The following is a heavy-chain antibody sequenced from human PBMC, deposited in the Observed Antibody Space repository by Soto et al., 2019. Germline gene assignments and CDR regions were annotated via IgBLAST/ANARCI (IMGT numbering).Heavy chain of an antibody. V-gene: IGHV3-74*01. J-gene: IGHJ4*02. Sequence: GGSLRLSCVVSGFTFSSYKMHWVRQAPGKGLVWVSRISTDGSITDYADSVKGRFTVSRDNAKNTLYLQMNSLRVDDTAVYYCARDTNGLHYWGQGTLVTVSS. D-gene: IGHD2-8*01. CDR3: ARDTNGLHY. CDR1: GFTFSSYK. CDR2: ISTDGSIT.